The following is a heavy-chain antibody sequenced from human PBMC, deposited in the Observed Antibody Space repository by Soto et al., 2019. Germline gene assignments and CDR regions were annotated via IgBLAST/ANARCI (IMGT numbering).Heavy chain of an antibody. V-gene: IGHV1-69*01. Sequence: QVQLVQSGAEVKKPGSSVRVSCQASGGTFTTYAFNWVRQAPRQGLEWMGGIIPMYNKANYAPNFLGRVTISADPSTSTAYMELTTLRSEDTAVYFCARGYSGGYYYAMDVWGQGTTVTVSS. CDR1: GGTFTTYA. J-gene: IGHJ6*02. D-gene: IGHD4-4*01. CDR2: IIPMYNKA. CDR3: ARGYSGGYYYAMDV.